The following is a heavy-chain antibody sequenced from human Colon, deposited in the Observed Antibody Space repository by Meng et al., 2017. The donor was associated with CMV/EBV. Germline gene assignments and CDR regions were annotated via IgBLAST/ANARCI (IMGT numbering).Heavy chain of an antibody. CDR3: ARHIYGSGSSGDY. CDR2: IYYSGST. D-gene: IGHD3-10*01. J-gene: IGHJ4*02. V-gene: IGHV4-39*01. CDR1: CRSIRSSSFY. Sequence: VSCRSIRSSSFYWGWIRQPPGNGLEWIWSIYYSGSTSYNPSLKSRVTISVDTSKNQFSLKLSSVTAADTAVYYCARHIYGSGSSGDYWGQGTLVTVSS.